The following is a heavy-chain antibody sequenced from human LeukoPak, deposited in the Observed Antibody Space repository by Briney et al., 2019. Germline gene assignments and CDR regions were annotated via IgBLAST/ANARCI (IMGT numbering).Heavy chain of an antibody. V-gene: IGHV3-23*01. D-gene: IGHD6-19*01. CDR2: ISGSGGST. J-gene: IGHJ4*02. CDR3: AKDWYPGIAVALNDY. Sequence: TGRSLRLSCAASGFTFSSYAMSWVRQAPGKGLEWVSAISGSGGSTYYADSVKGRFTISRDNSKNTLYLQMNSLRAEDTAVYYCAKDWYPGIAVALNDYWGQGTLVAVSS. CDR1: GFTFSSYA.